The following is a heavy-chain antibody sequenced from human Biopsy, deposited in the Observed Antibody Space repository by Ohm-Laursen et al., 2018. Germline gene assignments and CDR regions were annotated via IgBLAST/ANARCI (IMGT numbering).Heavy chain of an antibody. CDR2: ISNIGST. D-gene: IGHD6-19*01. Sequence: QPPGKGLEWLGYISNIGSTNYNPSLKSRVTISVDTSKNHFFLKLTSVTAADTAVYYCARESALAGDFDSWGQGTLVTVSS. CDR3: ARESALAGDFDS. J-gene: IGHJ4*02. V-gene: IGHV4-59*01.